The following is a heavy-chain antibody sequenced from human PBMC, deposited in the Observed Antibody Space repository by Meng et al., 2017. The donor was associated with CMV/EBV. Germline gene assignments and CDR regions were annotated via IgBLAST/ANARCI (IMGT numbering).Heavy chain of an antibody. CDR3: AKGLEVGGAARPVNLGADY. CDR1: GFTFSSYG. Sequence: GGSLRLSCAASGFTFSSYGMHWVRQAPGKGLEWVAVIWYDGSNKYYADSVKGRFTISRDNSKNTLYLQMNSLRAEDTAVYYCAKGLEVGGAARPVNLGADYWGQGTLVTVSS. CDR2: IWYDGSNK. D-gene: IGHD6-6*01. J-gene: IGHJ4*02. V-gene: IGHV3-33*06.